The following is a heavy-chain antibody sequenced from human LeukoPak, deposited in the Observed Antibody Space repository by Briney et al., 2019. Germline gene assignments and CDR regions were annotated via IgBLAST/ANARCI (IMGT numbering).Heavy chain of an antibody. Sequence: SETLSLTCAVYGGSFSGYYWSWIRQPPGKGLEWIGEINHSGSTNYNPSLKSRVTISVDTSKNQFSLKLSSVTAADTAVYYCASCRHSSGWYIDYWGQGTLVTVSS. CDR1: GGSFSGYY. CDR2: INHSGST. CDR3: ASCRHSSGWYIDY. J-gene: IGHJ4*02. V-gene: IGHV4-34*01. D-gene: IGHD6-19*01.